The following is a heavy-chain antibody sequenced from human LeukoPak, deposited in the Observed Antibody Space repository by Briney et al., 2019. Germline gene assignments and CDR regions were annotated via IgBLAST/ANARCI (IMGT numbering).Heavy chain of an antibody. V-gene: IGHV4-31*03. CDR2: IYYSGST. D-gene: IGHD3-3*01. CDR1: GGSISSGGYY. CDR3: ARDNTIYGMDV. Sequence: SETLSLTCTVSGGSISSGGYYWSWIRQHPGKGLEWIGYIYYSGSTYYNPSLKSRVTISVDTSKNQFSLKLSSVTAADAAVYYCARDNTIYGMDVWGQGTTVTVSS. J-gene: IGHJ6*02.